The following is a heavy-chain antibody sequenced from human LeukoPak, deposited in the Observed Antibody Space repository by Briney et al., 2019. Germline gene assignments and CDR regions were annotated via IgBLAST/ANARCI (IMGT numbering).Heavy chain of an antibody. Sequence: GGSLRLSCAASGFTFSSYSMNWVRQAPGRGLEWVSSISSSSSYIYYADSVKGRFTISRDNAKNSLYLQMNSLRAEDTAVYYYARDRAVAGSDAFDIWGQGTMVTVSS. D-gene: IGHD6-19*01. CDR3: ARDRAVAGSDAFDI. J-gene: IGHJ3*02. CDR1: GFTFSSYS. V-gene: IGHV3-21*01. CDR2: ISSSSSYI.